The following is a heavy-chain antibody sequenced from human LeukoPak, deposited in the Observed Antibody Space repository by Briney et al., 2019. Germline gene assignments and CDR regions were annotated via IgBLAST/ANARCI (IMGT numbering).Heavy chain of an antibody. J-gene: IGHJ4*02. CDR2: INQDGGEQ. Sequence: PGGSLRLSCAVSGFSFSDYWMSWVRQAPGRGLEWVANINQDGGEQYYVDSMKGRFTISRDNANNSLYLQINNLRAADTGVYYCARARHRSGWNFDCWGQGTLVTVSS. CDR1: GFSFSDYW. CDR3: ARARHRSGWNFDC. D-gene: IGHD6-19*01. V-gene: IGHV3-7*01.